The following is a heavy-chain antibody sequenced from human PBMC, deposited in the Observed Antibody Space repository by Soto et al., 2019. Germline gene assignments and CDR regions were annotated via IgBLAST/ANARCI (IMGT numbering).Heavy chain of an antibody. D-gene: IGHD5-12*01. CDR1: GGSISSSSYY. J-gene: IGHJ4*02. CDR3: AVPIYSGYEMINY. Sequence: PSETLSLTCTVSGGSISSSSYYWGWIRQPPGKGLEWIGSIYYSGSTYYNPSLKSRVTISVDTSKNQFSLKLSSVTAADTAVYYCAVPIYSGYEMINYWGQGTLVTVSS. CDR2: IYYSGST. V-gene: IGHV4-39*01.